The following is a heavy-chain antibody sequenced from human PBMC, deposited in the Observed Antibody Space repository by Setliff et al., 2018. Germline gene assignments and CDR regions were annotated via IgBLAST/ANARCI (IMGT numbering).Heavy chain of an antibody. D-gene: IGHD3-3*01. CDR3: ARDGGLLQFLEWSRSYMDV. V-gene: IGHV3-33*08. Sequence: GGSLRLSCAASGFTSSTYRMHWVRQAPGKGLEWVAVIWDDGSSTSYADSVKGRFTISRDNAKNTLYLQMNSLRAEDTAVYYCARDGGLLQFLEWSRSYMDVWGKGTTVTVSS. CDR2: IWDDGSST. J-gene: IGHJ6*03. CDR1: GFTSSTYR.